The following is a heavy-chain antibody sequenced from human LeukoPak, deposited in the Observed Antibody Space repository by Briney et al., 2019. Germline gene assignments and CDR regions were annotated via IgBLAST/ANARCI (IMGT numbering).Heavy chain of an antibody. Sequence: SQTLSLTCTVSGGSISSGGYYWSWIPQHPGKGLEWIGYIYYSGSTYYNPSLKSRVTISVDTSKNQFSLKLSSVIAADTAVYYCARGHGSGSFLNYYYGMDVWGKGTTVTVSS. D-gene: IGHD3-10*01. V-gene: IGHV4-31*03. J-gene: IGHJ6*04. CDR1: GGSISSGGYY. CDR2: IYYSGST. CDR3: ARGHGSGSFLNYYYGMDV.